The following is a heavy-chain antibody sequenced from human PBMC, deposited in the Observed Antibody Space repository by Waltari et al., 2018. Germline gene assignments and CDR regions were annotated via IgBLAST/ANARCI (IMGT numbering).Heavy chain of an antibody. V-gene: IGHV3-7*01. J-gene: IGHJ3*02. Sequence: EVRLVESGGGLVQPGGSLRLSCAASGFTFSNFWMSWVRQAPGRGLGWVANIKTDGSQKYYLDYVKGRLTIARDNAKNSLYLQLNSLRADDSAIYDCATDFTVWPGLYAFAMWGQGTMVTVSS. CDR2: IKTDGSQK. D-gene: IGHD4-4*01. CDR1: GFTFSNFW. CDR3: ATDFTVWPGLYAFAM.